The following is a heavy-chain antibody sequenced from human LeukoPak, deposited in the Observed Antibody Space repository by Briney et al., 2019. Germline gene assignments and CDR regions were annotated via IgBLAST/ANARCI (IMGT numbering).Heavy chain of an antibody. Sequence: PSETLSLTCAVYGGSFSGYYWSWIRQPPGKGLEWIGEINHSGSTNYNPSLKSRVTISRDTSKNQVSLKLTSVTTADTAVYYCARDRYDHDSSGYYEFWDQGTLVTVSS. V-gene: IGHV4-34*01. J-gene: IGHJ4*02. CDR2: INHSGST. CDR1: GGSFSGYY. D-gene: IGHD3-22*01. CDR3: ARDRYDHDSSGYYEF.